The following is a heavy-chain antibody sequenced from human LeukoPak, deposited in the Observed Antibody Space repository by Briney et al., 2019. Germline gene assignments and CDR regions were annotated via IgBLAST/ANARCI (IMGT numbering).Heavy chain of an antibody. J-gene: IGHJ3*02. Sequence: SETLSLTCTVSGGSITSGDYYWSWIRQPPGTGLEWIGYIYNSGSTYYNPSLKSRVTISVDTSKKQFSLKLSSVTAADTAVYYCAKTQTMMGAFDIWGQGTKVTVSS. CDR1: GGSITSGDYY. CDR3: AKTQTMMGAFDI. D-gene: IGHD3-22*01. V-gene: IGHV4-30-4*01. CDR2: IYNSGST.